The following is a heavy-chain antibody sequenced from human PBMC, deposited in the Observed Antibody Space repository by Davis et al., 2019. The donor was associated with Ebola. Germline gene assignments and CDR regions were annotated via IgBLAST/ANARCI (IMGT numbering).Heavy chain of an antibody. CDR3: ARANFFDY. CDR1: GFTFSSYW. V-gene: IGHV3-48*01. J-gene: IGHJ4*02. CDR2: ISGTTNNV. Sequence: PGGSLRLSCAVPGFTFSSYWMSWVRQAQGKGPAWVAYISGTTNNVYYPASVRGRFTISRDTAKSSVYLQMSSLRSEDTAFYYCARANFFDYWGQGSMVIVSS.